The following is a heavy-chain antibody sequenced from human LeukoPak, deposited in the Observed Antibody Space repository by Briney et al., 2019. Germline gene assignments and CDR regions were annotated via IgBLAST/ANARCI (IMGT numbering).Heavy chain of an antibody. Sequence: GGSLRLSCAASGFTFSSYSMNWVRQAPGKGLEWVSYISSSSSTIYYADSVKGRFTISRDNSKNSLYLQMNSLRAEDTAVYYYAREEGKDRRLRAGKIGYWGQGTLVTVSS. CDR1: GFTFSSYS. J-gene: IGHJ4*02. D-gene: IGHD5-12*01. V-gene: IGHV3-48*01. CDR2: ISSSSSTI. CDR3: AREEGKDRRLRAGKIGY.